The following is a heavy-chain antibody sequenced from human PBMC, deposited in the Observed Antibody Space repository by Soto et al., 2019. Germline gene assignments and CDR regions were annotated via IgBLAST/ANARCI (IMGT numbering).Heavy chain of an antibody. CDR1: GGSISSYY. Sequence: SQTLSLTCTVSGGSISSYYWSWIRQPPGKGLEWIGYIYYSGTTNYNPSLKSRVTISVDTSKNQFSLKLSSVTAADTAVYYCASTHIVVVPDAFDIWGQGTMVTVSS. J-gene: IGHJ3*02. CDR3: ASTHIVVVPDAFDI. V-gene: IGHV4-59*01. CDR2: IYYSGTT. D-gene: IGHD2-21*01.